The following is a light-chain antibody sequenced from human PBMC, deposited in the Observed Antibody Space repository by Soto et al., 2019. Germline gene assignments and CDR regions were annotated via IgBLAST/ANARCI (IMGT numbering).Light chain of an antibody. J-gene: IGLJ1*01. CDR1: SSDVGGYNY. CDR3: CSYAGSYTFV. CDR2: DVK. Sequence: QSALTQPRSVSGSPGQSVTISCTGTSSDVGGYNYVSWYQQYPGKAPTVMIYDVKTRPSGVPDRFSGSKSGNTASLTISGLQAEDEADYYCCSYAGSYTFVFGTGTKLTVL. V-gene: IGLV2-11*01.